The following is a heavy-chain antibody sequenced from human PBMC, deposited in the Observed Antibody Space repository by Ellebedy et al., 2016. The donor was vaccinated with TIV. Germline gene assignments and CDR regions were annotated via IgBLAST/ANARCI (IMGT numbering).Heavy chain of an antibody. CDR1: GGSISSYY. V-gene: IGHV4-59*01. Sequence: SETLSLXXTVSGGSISSYYWSWIRQPPGKGLEWIGYIYYSGSTNYNPSLKSRVTISVDTSKNQFSLKLSSVTAADTAVYYCAADSSGQIDYWGKGTLVTVSS. CDR2: IYYSGST. D-gene: IGHD3-22*01. J-gene: IGHJ4*02. CDR3: AADSSGQIDY.